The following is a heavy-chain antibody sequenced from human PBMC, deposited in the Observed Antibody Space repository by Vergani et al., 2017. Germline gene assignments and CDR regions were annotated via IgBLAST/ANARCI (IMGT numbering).Heavy chain of an antibody. CDR2: IRSKANSYAT. Sequence: EVQLVESGGGLVQPGGSLKLSCAASGFTFSGSAMHWVRQASGKGLEWVGRIRSKANSYATAYAASVKGRFTISRDDSKNTAYLQMNSLKTEDTAVYYCTSQSRAVAGPAADYWGQGTLVTVSS. J-gene: IGHJ4*02. CDR1: GFTFSGSA. CDR3: TSQSRAVAGPAADY. D-gene: IGHD6-19*01. V-gene: IGHV3-73*02.